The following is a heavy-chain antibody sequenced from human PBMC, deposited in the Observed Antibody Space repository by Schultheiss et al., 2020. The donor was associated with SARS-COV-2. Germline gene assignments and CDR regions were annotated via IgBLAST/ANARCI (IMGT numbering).Heavy chain of an antibody. CDR2: MYYGGGT. D-gene: IGHD6-6*01. CDR3: AKGSSDY. J-gene: IGHJ4*02. V-gene: IGHV4-39*07. CDR1: GGSITSSPYY. Sequence: SQTLSLTCTVSGGSITSSPYYWGWIRQPPGKGLEWIGSMYYGGGTYYSPSLKSRVTMSVDTSKNQFSLKLSSVTAADTAVYYCAKGSSDYWGQGTLVTVSS.